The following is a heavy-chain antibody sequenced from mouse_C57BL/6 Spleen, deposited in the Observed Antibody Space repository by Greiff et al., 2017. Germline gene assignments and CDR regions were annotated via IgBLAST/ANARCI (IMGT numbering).Heavy chain of an antibody. CDR3: ARGGTVVATGFDY. J-gene: IGHJ2*01. V-gene: IGHV1-26*01. CDR1: GYTFTDYY. CDR2: INPNNGGT. Sequence: EVQLQQSGPELVKPGASVKISCKASGYTFTDYYMNWVKQSHGKSLEWIGDINPNNGGTSYNQKFKGKATLTVDKSSSTAYMELRSLTSEDSAVYYCARGGTVVATGFDYWGQGTTLTVSS. D-gene: IGHD1-1*01.